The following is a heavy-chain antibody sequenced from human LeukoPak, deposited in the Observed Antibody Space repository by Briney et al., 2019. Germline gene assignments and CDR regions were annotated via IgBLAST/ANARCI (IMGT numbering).Heavy chain of an antibody. CDR3: GRGSGVADY. V-gene: IGHV3-74*03. CDR2: INSGGSSM. J-gene: IGHJ4*02. CDR1: GFTFSRYS. D-gene: IGHD7-27*01. Sequence: SGGTVRLSCSASGFTFSRYSMDWLRQAQGKGLASVSCINSGGSSMTYADSVKGRFTISRDNAKNTLYLQMTSLRVEDTAVYYCGRGSGVADYWGQGALVTVSS.